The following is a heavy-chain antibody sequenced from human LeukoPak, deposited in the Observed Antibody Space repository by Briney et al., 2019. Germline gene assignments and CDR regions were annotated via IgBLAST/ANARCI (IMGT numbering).Heavy chain of an antibody. J-gene: IGHJ1*01. CDR2: ISYDGSKK. Sequence: GGSLRLSCAVSGFIFSNYGMHWVRQAPGKGLEWVAVISYDGSKKYYADSVKGRFTISRDNTKNTVYLQMIRVRIEDTAVYYCAKPGYATEWSEEYIQYWGQGTLVTVSS. CDR3: AKPGYATEWSEEYIQY. V-gene: IGHV3-30*18. D-gene: IGHD3-3*01. CDR1: GFIFSNYG.